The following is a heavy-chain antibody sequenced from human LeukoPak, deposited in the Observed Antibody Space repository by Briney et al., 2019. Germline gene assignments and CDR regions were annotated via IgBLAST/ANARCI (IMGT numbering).Heavy chain of an antibody. D-gene: IGHD3-22*01. Sequence: SETLSLTCTVSGGSISSYSWSWIRQPPGKGLEWIGYIYYSGGTYYNPSLKSRVTISVDTSKNQFSLKLSSVTAADTAVYYCARAYYYDSSGYSRGYYYFDYWGQGTLVTVSS. CDR1: GGSISSYS. V-gene: IGHV4-59*12. J-gene: IGHJ4*02. CDR3: ARAYYYDSSGYSRGYYYFDY. CDR2: IYYSGGT.